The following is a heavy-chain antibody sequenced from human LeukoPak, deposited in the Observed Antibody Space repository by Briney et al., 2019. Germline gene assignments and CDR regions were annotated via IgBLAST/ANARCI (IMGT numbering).Heavy chain of an antibody. V-gene: IGHV3-64D*06. J-gene: IGHJ4*02. Sequence: SGGSLRLSCSASGFTFSSYAMHWVRQAPGKGLEYVSAISSNGGSTYYADSVKGRFTISRDNSKNTLYLQMSSLRAEDTAVYYCVKDRLAFHFDWLLLEGEQVLFDYWGQGTLVTVSS. CDR2: ISSNGGST. CDR1: GFTFSSYA. D-gene: IGHD3-9*01. CDR3: VKDRLAFHFDWLLLEGEQVLFDY.